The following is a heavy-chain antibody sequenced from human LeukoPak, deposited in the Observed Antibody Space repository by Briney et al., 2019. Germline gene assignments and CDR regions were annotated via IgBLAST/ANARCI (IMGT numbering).Heavy chain of an antibody. Sequence: GGSLRLSCAASGFTFSSYAMHWVCQAPGKGLEWVAVISYDGSNKYYADSVKGRFTISRDNSKNTLYLQMNSLRAEDTAVYYCARAAHFYSNAFDIWGLGTMVTVSS. CDR3: ARAAHFYSNAFDI. CDR2: ISYDGSNK. J-gene: IGHJ3*02. V-gene: IGHV3-30-3*01. CDR1: GFTFSSYA. D-gene: IGHD6-13*01.